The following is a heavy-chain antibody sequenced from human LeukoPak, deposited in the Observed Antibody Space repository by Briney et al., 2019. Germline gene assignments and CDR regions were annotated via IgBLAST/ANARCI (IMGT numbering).Heavy chain of an antibody. J-gene: IGHJ4*02. D-gene: IGHD3-3*01. Sequence: PSETLSLTCTVSGYSISSGYYWGWIRPPPGKGLEWIGSIYHSGSTYYNPSLKSRVTISVDTSKNQFSLKLSSVTAADTAVYYCASPRRVRFLEWLLYHYRGQGTLVTVSS. CDR2: IYHSGST. V-gene: IGHV4-38-2*02. CDR1: GYSISSGYY. CDR3: ASPRRVRFLEWLLYHY.